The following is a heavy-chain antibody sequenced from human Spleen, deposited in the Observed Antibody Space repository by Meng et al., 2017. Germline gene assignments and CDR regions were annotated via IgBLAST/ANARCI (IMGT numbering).Heavy chain of an antibody. V-gene: IGHV1-8*01. D-gene: IGHD6-19*01. CDR1: GYTSTTYD. CDR3: ARCLAGCDY. J-gene: IGHJ4*02. Sequence: QAQLVQSGAEVKKPGASVKVSCKASGYTSTTYDINWVRQAAGQGLEWMGYINPDSGITDLAQKFQGRLSMTSDTSIRTAYMQLSGLISEDTAMYYCARCLAGCDYWGQGTLVTVSS. CDR2: INPDSGIT.